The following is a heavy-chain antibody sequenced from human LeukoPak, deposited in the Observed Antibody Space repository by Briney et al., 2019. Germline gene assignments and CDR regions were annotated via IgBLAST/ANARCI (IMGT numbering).Heavy chain of an antibody. Sequence: PGGSLSLSCAASGFTFSSYAMSWVRQAPGNGLEWVSAISGSGGSTSYADSVKGRFTISRDNSKNTLYLQMNRLRAEDTAVYYCAKAVINMIVVVAVDYWGRGTLVSVSS. CDR3: AKAVINMIVVVAVDY. CDR1: GFTFSSYA. V-gene: IGHV3-23*01. J-gene: IGHJ4*02. D-gene: IGHD3-22*01. CDR2: ISGSGGST.